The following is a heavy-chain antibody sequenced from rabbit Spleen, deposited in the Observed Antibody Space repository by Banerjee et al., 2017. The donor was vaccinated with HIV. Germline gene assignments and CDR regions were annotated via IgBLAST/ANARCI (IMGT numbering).Heavy chain of an antibody. J-gene: IGHJ6*01. D-gene: IGHD8-1*01. CDR1: GFAFSAYTF. CDR2: IDTGSRDFT. V-gene: IGHV1S40*01. Sequence: QSLEESGGDLVKPGASLTLTCTASGFAFSAYTFMCWVRQAPGKGLEWIACIDTGSRDFTYYASWAKGRFTISKTSSPTVTLQMTSLTVADTATYFCARDTGTSFSTYGMDLWGPGTLVTVS. CDR3: ARDTGTSFSTYGMDL.